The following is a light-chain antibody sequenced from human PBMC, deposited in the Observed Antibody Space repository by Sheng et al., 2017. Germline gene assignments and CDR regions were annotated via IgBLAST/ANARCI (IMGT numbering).Light chain of an antibody. Sequence: SYKLTQPPSVSVSPGQTATITCSGEKLGDKYACWYQQKAGQSPVLIIYQDKRRPSGIPERFSGSNSGNTATLTISGSQPVDEADYYCQAWDNNILVFGGGTKLTVL. V-gene: IGLV3-1*01. J-gene: IGLJ3*02. CDR1: KLGDKY. CDR3: QAWDNNILV. CDR2: QDK.